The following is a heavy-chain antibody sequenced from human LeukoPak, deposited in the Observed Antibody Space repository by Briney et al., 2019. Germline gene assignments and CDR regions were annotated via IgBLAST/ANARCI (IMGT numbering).Heavy chain of an antibody. CDR1: GGSISSSSYY. J-gene: IGHJ4*02. CDR2: IYYSGST. V-gene: IGHV4-39*07. CDR3: ARELSGRYCSGGSCYATRRDFDS. Sequence: PSETLSLTCTVSGGSISSSSYYWGWIRQPPGKGLECIGSIYYSGSTYYNPSLKSRVTISVDTSKNQFSLKLSSVTAADTAVYYCARELSGRYCSGGSCYATRRDFDSWGQGTLVTVSS. D-gene: IGHD2-15*01.